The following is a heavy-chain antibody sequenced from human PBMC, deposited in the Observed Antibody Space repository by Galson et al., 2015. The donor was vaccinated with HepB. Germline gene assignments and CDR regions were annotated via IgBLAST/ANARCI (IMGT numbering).Heavy chain of an antibody. D-gene: IGHD1-7*01. CDR1: GFSFSNHG. J-gene: IGHJ4*02. CDR3: AKVGTRTTWY. CDR2: ISSSGAST. V-gene: IGHV3-23*01. Sequence: SLRLSCAASGFSFSNHGMAWVRQAPGKGLEWVSAISSSGASTYYADSVKGHFFISRDNSNNMLYLQMNGLRAEDTAVYYCAKVGTRTTWYWGQGTRVTVSS.